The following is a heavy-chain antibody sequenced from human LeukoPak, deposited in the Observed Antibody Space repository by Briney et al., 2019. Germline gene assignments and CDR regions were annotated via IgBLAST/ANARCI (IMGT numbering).Heavy chain of an antibody. J-gene: IGHJ6*03. CDR1: GFTFSSYG. CDR3: ARWELRTTTSYYYYYYYMDV. D-gene: IGHD1-26*01. CDR2: IRYDGSNK. V-gene: IGHV3-30*02. Sequence: AGGCLRLSCAASGFTFSSYGMHWVRQAPGKGLEWVAFIRYDGSNKYYADSVKGRFTISRDNSKNTLYLQMNSLRAEDTAVYYCARWELRTTTSYYYYYYYMDVWGKGTTVTISS.